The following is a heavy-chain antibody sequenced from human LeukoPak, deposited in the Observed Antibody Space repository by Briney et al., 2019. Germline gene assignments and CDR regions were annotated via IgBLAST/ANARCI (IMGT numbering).Heavy chain of an antibody. CDR1: GFTFNSYT. CDR2: IFYSGST. Sequence: GSLRLSCTASGFTFNSYTFNWVRQAPGKGLEWIGNIFYSGSTYYSPSLKSRVTISLDTSRNQFSLKLNSVTAADTAVYYCAKSNGYGLVDIWGQGTMVTVSS. V-gene: IGHV4-39*07. J-gene: IGHJ3*02. CDR3: AKSNGYGLVDI. D-gene: IGHD3-10*01.